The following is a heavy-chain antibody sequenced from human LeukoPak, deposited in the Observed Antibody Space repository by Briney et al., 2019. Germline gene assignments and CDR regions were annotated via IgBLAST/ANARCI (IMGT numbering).Heavy chain of an antibody. Sequence: ASVKVSCKVFGYTLTALSMHWVRQAPGKGLEWMGSFDPENGETLYAQEFQGRVTLTQDTPADTAYMELISLRSEDTAVYYCTRSAVVLPYYFDYWGQGTLVTVSS. D-gene: IGHD3-22*01. CDR1: GYTLTALS. CDR3: TRSAVVLPYYFDY. CDR2: FDPENGET. V-gene: IGHV1-24*01. J-gene: IGHJ4*02.